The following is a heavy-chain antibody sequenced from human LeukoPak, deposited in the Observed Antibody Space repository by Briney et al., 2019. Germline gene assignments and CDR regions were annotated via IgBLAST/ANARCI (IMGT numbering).Heavy chain of an antibody. V-gene: IGHV3-30*02. D-gene: IGHD3-9*01. CDR1: GFTFSSCA. J-gene: IGHJ4*02. Sequence: GGSLRLSCAASGFTFSSCAMNWVRQAPGKGLEWVAFIRYDGSNKYYADSVKGRFTISRDNSKNTLYLQMNSLRAEDTAVYYCAKTQLRYFDWPTVGYWGQGTLVTVSS. CDR3: AKTQLRYFDWPTVGY. CDR2: IRYDGSNK.